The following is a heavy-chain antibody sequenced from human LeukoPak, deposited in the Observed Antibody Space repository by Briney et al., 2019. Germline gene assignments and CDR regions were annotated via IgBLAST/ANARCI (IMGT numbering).Heavy chain of an antibody. CDR1: GFTFSNYW. CDR2: IKEDGSVI. V-gene: IGHV3-7*01. CDR3: AIGRWYGEFAGSGFDD. Sequence: GGSRRLSCFGSGFTFSNYWMTWLRQAPGEGLEWVANIKEDGSVIYYADSVRGRFTISRDNAKNSLYLQMNSLRVEDTAVYYCAIGRWYGEFAGSGFDDWGQGILVTVSS. D-gene: IGHD3-10*01. J-gene: IGHJ4*02.